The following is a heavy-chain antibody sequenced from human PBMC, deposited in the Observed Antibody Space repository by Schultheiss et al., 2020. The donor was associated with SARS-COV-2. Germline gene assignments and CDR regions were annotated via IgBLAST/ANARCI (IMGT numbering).Heavy chain of an antibody. Sequence: SETLSLTCTVSGGSISSYYWSWIRQPPGKGLEWIGYIYHSGSTYYNPSLKSRVTISVDTSKNQFSLKLSSVTAADTAVYYCARGASIAARPPRTHAFDIWGQGTMVTVSS. J-gene: IGHJ3*02. V-gene: IGHV4-4*09. D-gene: IGHD6-6*01. CDR1: GGSISSYY. CDR2: IYHSGST. CDR3: ARGASIAARPPRTHAFDI.